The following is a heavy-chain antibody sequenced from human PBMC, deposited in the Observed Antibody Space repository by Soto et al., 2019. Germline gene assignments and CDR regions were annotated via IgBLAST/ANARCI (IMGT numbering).Heavy chain of an antibody. CDR3: ARYTDTYYYY. CDR2: IHYSGST. CDR1: GGPISGYY. V-gene: IGHV4-59*01. J-gene: IGHJ4*02. D-gene: IGHD1-26*01. Sequence: AETLSLTCTVSGGPISGYYWSWVRQPPGKGLEWIGYIHYSGSTKYNPPLKSRVTMSVDTSKNQFSLSLISLTAADTAVYYCARYTDTYYYYWGQGTPVTVSS.